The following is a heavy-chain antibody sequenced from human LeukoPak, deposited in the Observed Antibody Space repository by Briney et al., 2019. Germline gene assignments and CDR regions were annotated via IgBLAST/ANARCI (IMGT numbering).Heavy chain of an antibody. CDR1: GYTFTGYY. CDR3: ARDNSVGDNAWWFDP. J-gene: IGHJ5*02. Sequence: ASVKVSCKASGYTFTGYYMHWVRQTPGQGLEWMGWINPNSGGTNYAQKFQGRVTMTRDMSTSTDYMELSSLRSEDTAIYYCARDNSVGDNAWWFDPWGQGTLVTVSS. V-gene: IGHV1-2*02. CDR2: INPNSGGT. D-gene: IGHD1-26*01.